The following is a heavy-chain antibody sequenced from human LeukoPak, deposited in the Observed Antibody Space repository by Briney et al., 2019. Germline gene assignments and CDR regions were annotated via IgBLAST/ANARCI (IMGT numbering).Heavy chain of an antibody. CDR3: AIQGSIAARPGYFDY. D-gene: IGHD6-6*01. V-gene: IGHV4-39*01. CDR1: GGSISSSSYY. J-gene: IGHJ4*02. Sequence: PSETLSLTCTVSGGSISSSSYYWGWIRQPPGKGLEWIGSIYYSGSTYYNPSLKSRVTISVDTSKNQFSLKLSSVTAADTAVYYCAIQGSIAARPGYFDYWGQGTLVTVSS. CDR2: IYYSGST.